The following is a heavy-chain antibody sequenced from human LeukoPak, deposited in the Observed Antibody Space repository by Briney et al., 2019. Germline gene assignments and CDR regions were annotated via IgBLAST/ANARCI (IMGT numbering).Heavy chain of an antibody. D-gene: IGHD5-12*01. CDR2: IYSGDTT. CDR1: GFTVSTNY. Sequence: GGSLRLSCAASGFTVSTNYMTWVRQAPGKGLEWVSVIYSGDTTYYADSVKGRFSISRDNSKNTLYLQMNSLRAEDTAVYYCARYDYGRSGFDYWGQGTLVTVSS. J-gene: IGHJ4*02. CDR3: ARYDYGRSGFDY. V-gene: IGHV3-66*01.